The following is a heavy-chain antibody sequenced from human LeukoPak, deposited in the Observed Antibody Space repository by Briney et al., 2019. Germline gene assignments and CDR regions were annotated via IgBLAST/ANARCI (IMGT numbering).Heavy chain of an antibody. V-gene: IGHV3-21*01. Sequence: GGSLRLSCAASGFTFSSYSMNWVRQAPGKGLEWVSSISSSSYIYYADSVKGRFTISRDNAKNSLYLQMNSLRAEDTAVYYCARGRVVRGTLLRGTTKNLYFDYWGQGTLVTVSS. CDR2: ISSSSYI. D-gene: IGHD3-10*01. CDR3: ARGRVVRGTLLRGTTKNLYFDY. CDR1: GFTFSSYS. J-gene: IGHJ4*02.